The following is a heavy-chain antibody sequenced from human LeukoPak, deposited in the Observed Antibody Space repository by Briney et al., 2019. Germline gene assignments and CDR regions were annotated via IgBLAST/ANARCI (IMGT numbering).Heavy chain of an antibody. V-gene: IGHV1-46*01. CDR3: ARSNNYYASSGYYAKTRRDFDY. CDR1: GYTFTSYY. CDR2: IDPSGGST. D-gene: IGHD3-22*01. Sequence: ASVKVSCKTSGYTFTSYYMHWVRQAPGQGLEWMGIIDPSGGSTSYAQKFQGRVTMTRATSTSTVYMELSSLRSEDTAVYYCARSNNYYASSGYYAKTRRDFDYWGQGTLVAVSS. J-gene: IGHJ4*02.